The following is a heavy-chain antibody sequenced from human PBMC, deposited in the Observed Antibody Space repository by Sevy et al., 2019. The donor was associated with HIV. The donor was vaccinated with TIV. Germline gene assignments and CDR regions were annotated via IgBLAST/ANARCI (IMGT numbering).Heavy chain of an antibody. D-gene: IGHD3-10*01. CDR2: ISYDGRNE. CDR1: GFSFRRYA. Sequence: GGSLRLSCEASGFSFRRYAMHWVRQAPGKGLEWLTVISYDGRNEYYVDSVKGRFTISRDNSKNMLYLQMNSLRPEDTAIYYCARDGGGDYFDYWGQGTLVTVSS. J-gene: IGHJ4*02. CDR3: ARDGGGDYFDY. V-gene: IGHV3-30*04.